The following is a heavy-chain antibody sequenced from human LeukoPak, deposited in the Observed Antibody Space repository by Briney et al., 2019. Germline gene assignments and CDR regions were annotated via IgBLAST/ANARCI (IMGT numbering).Heavy chain of an antibody. J-gene: IGHJ3*01. Sequence: PGGSLRLFCGGSGFTFNSYSMNWVRQAPGKGLERVASIIGSGSEMFYADSLKGRFTISRDNSKNSLYLQMNSLRVEDTAVYYCAKVQSDIVGAMFFSFDVWGQGTMVSVSS. V-gene: IGHV3-21*06. CDR2: IIGSGSEM. CDR3: AKVQSDIVGAMFFSFDV. D-gene: IGHD1-26*01. CDR1: GFTFNSYS.